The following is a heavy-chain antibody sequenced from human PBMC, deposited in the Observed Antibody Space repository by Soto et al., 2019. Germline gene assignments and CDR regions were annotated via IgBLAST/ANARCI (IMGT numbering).Heavy chain of an antibody. CDR1: GGTFIGYY. CDR3: ARGSDYPNYYYFDY. Sequence: SETLSLTCTVYGGTFIGYYWSWIRQPPGKGLEWIGEINHSGSTNYNPSLKSRVTISVDTSKNQFSLKLSSVTAADTAVYYRARGSDYPNYYYFDYWGQGTLVTVSS. D-gene: IGHD4-17*01. V-gene: IGHV4-34*01. J-gene: IGHJ4*02. CDR2: INHSGST.